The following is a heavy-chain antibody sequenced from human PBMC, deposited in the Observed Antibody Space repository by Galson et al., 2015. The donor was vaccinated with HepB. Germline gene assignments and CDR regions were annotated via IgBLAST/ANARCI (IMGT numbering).Heavy chain of an antibody. V-gene: IGHV1-3*01. CDR2: IHCGNGNT. D-gene: IGHD6-19*01. CDR1: GYTFTSYA. J-gene: IGHJ4*02. Sequence: SVKVSCKASGYTFTSYAIHWVRQAPGQRLEWMGWIHCGNGNTKYSQEFEGRVTITRDTSASTAYMEVSSLRAEDTAVYYCARSGLAVADVWGQGTLVTVSS. CDR3: ARSGLAVADV.